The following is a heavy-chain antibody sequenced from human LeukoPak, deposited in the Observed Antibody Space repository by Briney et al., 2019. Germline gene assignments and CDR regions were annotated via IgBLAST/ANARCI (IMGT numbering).Heavy chain of an antibody. Sequence: PSETLSLTCSVSGGSISSYSWSWIRQPAGKGLEWIGRFYTSGSTNYNPSLKGRVTMSVDTSKNQFSLKLRSVTAADTAVYYCARFSDYGDLWGQGTLVTVSS. CDR3: ARFSDYGDL. CDR1: GGSISSYS. CDR2: FYTSGST. J-gene: IGHJ5*02. V-gene: IGHV4-4*07. D-gene: IGHD4-17*01.